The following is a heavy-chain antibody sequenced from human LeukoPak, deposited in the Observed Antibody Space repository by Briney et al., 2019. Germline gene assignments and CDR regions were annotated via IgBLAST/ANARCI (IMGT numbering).Heavy chain of an antibody. CDR3: AGGVYSIDY. J-gene: IGHJ4*02. D-gene: IGHD2-15*01. Sequence: QAGGSLKLSCAASGFLFSRYWKNWVRQAPGKALEWVANKREDGAEIFYMDYVKRRYTISRDNAKNSLYLQMNSLRAEDTAVCYCAGGVYSIDYWGQGTLVTVSS. CDR2: KREDGAEI. V-gene: IGHV3-7*01. CDR1: GFLFSRYW.